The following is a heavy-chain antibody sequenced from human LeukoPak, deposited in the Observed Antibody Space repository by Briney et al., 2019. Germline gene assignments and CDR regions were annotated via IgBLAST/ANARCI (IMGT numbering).Heavy chain of an antibody. J-gene: IGHJ6*03. CDR3: ARDSLRTALYYMDV. CDR2: ISSSSSYI. Sequence: GGSLRPSCAASGFTFSSYSMNWVRQAPGKGLEWVSSISSSSSYIYYADSVKGRFTISRDNAENSLYLQMNSLRAEDTAVYYCARDSLRTALYYMDVWGKGTTVTVSS. CDR1: GFTFSSYS. V-gene: IGHV3-21*06.